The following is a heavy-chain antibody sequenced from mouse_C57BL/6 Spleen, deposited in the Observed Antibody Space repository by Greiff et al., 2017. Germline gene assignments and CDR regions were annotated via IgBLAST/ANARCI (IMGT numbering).Heavy chain of an antibody. V-gene: IGHV7-3*01. Sequence: EVKLMESGGGLVQPGGSLSLSCAASGFTFTDYYMSWVRQPPGKALEWLGFIRNKANGYTTEYSASVKGRFTISRDNSQSILYLQMNALRAEDSATYYCARYSSYWYVDVWGTGTTVTVSS. CDR3: ARYSSYWYVDV. CDR1: GFTFTDYY. CDR2: IRNKANGYTT. J-gene: IGHJ1*03.